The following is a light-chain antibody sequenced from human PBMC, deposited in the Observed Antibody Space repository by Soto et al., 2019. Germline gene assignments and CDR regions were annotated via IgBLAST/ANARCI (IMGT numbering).Light chain of an antibody. V-gene: IGLV2-14*01. CDR3: SSYASSSSYV. CDR1: SSDVGGYNH. J-gene: IGLJ1*01. CDR2: EVT. Sequence: QSVLTQPSSVSGSPGQSITISCTGTSSDVGGYNHVSWYQIHPGKAPKLIIYEVTSRPSGVSYRFSGSKSGNSASLTISGLQAEDEADYYCSSYASSSSYVFGGGTKV.